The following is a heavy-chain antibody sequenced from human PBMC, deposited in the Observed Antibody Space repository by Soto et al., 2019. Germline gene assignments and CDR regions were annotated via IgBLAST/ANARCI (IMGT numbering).Heavy chain of an antibody. CDR3: ATDPNARYDHNGPEYYYCGVDV. D-gene: IGHD3-22*01. CDR2: INPSGGTS. J-gene: IGHJ6*02. Sequence: VSVKVSCKASGYTFTSYYIHLVRQAPGQGLEWMVVINPSGGTSTFSQKIQGRPTMTTDTYTRTASLDLSRLSSSDTAGFYCATDPNARYDHNGPEYYYCGVDVLGQGTTVTVSS. V-gene: IGHV1-46*01. CDR1: GYTFTSYY.